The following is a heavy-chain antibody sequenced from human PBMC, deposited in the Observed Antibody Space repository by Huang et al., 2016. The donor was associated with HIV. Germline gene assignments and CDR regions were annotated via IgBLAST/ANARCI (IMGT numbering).Heavy chain of an antibody. Sequence: EVQLLESGGGLAQPGGSLRLSCTASGFTFGSYALNWVRQVPGTGLAWVSGTTGRGGSTYYANSVKGRFTISRDNSKNTLYLQMNSLRAEDTAIYYCAKHLGGRRGFTFIVLFGAFDMWGQGTMVTVSS. D-gene: IGHD3-22*01. V-gene: IGHV3-23*01. J-gene: IGHJ3*02. CDR3: AKHLGGRRGFTFIVLFGAFDM. CDR2: TTGRGGST. CDR1: GFTFGSYA.